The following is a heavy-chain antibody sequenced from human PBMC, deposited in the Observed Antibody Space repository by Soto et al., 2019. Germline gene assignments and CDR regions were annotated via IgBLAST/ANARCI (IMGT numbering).Heavy chain of an antibody. Sequence: AASVKVSCKASGFTFSSSAVQWVRQARGQRLEWIGWIVLGNGNTNYAQKFQERVTITRDMSTSTAYMEVRSLTSEDTAVYYCATRIGNIGWYWLDTWGQGTLVTVSS. CDR2: IVLGNGNT. CDR1: GFTFSSSA. D-gene: IGHD6-19*01. V-gene: IGHV1-58*01. J-gene: IGHJ5*02. CDR3: ATRIGNIGWYWLDT.